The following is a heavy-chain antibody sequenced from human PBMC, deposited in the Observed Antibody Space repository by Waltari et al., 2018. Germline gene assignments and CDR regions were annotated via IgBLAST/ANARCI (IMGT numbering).Heavy chain of an antibody. D-gene: IGHD3-10*01. CDR1: GGSFSGYY. CDR2: INHSGST. V-gene: IGHV4-34*01. Sequence: QVQLQQWGAGLLKPSETLSLTCAVYGGSFSGYYWSWIRQPPGKGLEWIGEINHSGSTNYNPSLKSRVTISVDTSKNQFSLKLSSVTAADTAVYYCARQPGMTYYYGSGSYGWFDPWGQGTLVTVSS. J-gene: IGHJ5*02. CDR3: ARQPGMTYYYGSGSYGWFDP.